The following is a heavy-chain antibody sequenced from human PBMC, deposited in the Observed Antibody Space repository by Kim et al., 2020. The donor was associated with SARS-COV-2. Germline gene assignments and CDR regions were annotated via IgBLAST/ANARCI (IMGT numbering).Heavy chain of an antibody. V-gene: IGHV3-30*18. Sequence: GGSLRLSCAASGFTFSSYGMHWVRQAPGKGLEWVAVISYDGSNKYYADSVKGRFTISRDNSKNTLYLQMNSLRAEDTAVYYCANEYSSSSGGMDVWGQGT. J-gene: IGHJ6*02. D-gene: IGHD6-6*01. CDR3: ANEYSSSSGGMDV. CDR1: GFTFSSYG. CDR2: ISYDGSNK.